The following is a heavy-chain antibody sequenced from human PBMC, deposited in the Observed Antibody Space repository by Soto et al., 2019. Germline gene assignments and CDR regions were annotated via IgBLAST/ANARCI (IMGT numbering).Heavy chain of an antibody. CDR2: ISFDGSNK. Sequence: QVQLVESGGGVVQPGRSLRLSCAASGFTFSSYAMHWVRQAPGKGLEWVAVISFDGSNKYYADSVKGRFTISRDNSKNTLYLQMNSLRAEDTAVYYCTCGGDCSYCFDYWGQGTLVTVSS. D-gene: IGHD2-21*02. CDR1: GFTFSSYA. V-gene: IGHV3-30-3*01. CDR3: TCGGDCSYCFDY. J-gene: IGHJ4*02.